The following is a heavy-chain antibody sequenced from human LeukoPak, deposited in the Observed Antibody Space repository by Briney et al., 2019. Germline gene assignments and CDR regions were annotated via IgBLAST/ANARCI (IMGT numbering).Heavy chain of an antibody. J-gene: IGHJ3*02. CDR2: INRGGST. V-gene: IGHV4-34*01. D-gene: IGHD3-10*01. CDR1: GGSFSGHY. CDR3: ARGLLWFGDLSVKAFDI. Sequence: PSETLSLTCAIHGGSFSGHYWSWLRQPPGKGLEWIGEINRGGSTNYNPALKSRLTISIDTSKNQFSLRLSSVTAADTGVYYCARGLLWFGDLSVKAFDIWGQGTMVTVSS.